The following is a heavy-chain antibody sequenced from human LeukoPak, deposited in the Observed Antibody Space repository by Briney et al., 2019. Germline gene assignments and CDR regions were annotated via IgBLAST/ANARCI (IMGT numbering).Heavy chain of an antibody. Sequence: GESLKISCKGSGYSFTSYWIGWVRQMPGKGLEWMGIIYPGDSDTRYSLSFQGQVTISADKSISTAYLQWSSLKASDTAMYYCARGTRITIFGVVTRMENWFDPWGQGTLVTVSP. D-gene: IGHD3-3*01. V-gene: IGHV5-51*01. CDR3: ARGTRITIFGVVTRMENWFDP. CDR2: IYPGDSDT. J-gene: IGHJ5*02. CDR1: GYSFTSYW.